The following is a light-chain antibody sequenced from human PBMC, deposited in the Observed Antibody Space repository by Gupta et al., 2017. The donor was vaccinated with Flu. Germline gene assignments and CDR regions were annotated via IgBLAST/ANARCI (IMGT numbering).Light chain of an antibody. CDR1: QSVSAGY. Sequence: EIVLTQSPGTLSLSPGERATLSCRASQSVSAGYLAWYQQKHGQAPRLLIYGASSRATGIPDRFSGSGSGTDFTLTISRLEPEDFAVYYCQQEDSTPRTFGQGTKVEIK. CDR3: QQEDSTPRT. V-gene: IGKV3-20*01. CDR2: GAS. J-gene: IGKJ1*01.